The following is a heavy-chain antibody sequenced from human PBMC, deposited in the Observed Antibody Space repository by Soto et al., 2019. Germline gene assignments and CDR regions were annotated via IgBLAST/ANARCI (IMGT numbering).Heavy chain of an antibody. D-gene: IGHD2-15*01. V-gene: IGHV3-15*01. CDR3: TTGLGYCSGGSCYDY. CDR1: GFTFSNAW. Sequence: LRLSCAASGFTFSNAWMSWVRQAPGKGLEWVGRIKSKTDGGTTDYAAPVKGRFTISRDDSKNTLYLQMNSLKTEDTAVYYCTTGLGYCSGGSCYDYWGQGTLVTVSS. CDR2: IKSKTDGGTT. J-gene: IGHJ4*02.